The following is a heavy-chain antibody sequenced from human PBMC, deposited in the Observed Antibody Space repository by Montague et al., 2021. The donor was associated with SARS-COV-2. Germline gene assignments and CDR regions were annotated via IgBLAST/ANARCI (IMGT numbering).Heavy chain of an antibody. J-gene: IGHJ4*02. CDR1: GGSISSYY. D-gene: IGHD6-25*01. V-gene: IGHV4-59*01. CDR3: AREYPGFTLDY. Sequence: SETLSLTCTVSGGSISSYYWSWIRQPPGKGLEWIGYIYYSGSTNYNPSLKSRATISVDTSKNQFSLKLSSVTAADTAVYYCAREYPGFTLDYWGQGTLVTVSS. CDR2: IYYSGST.